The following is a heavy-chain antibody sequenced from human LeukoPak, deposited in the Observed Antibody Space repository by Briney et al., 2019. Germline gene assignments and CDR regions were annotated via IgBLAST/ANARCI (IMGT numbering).Heavy chain of an antibody. J-gene: IGHJ4*02. Sequence: SETLSLTCTVSGGSISSSSYYWGWIRQPPGKGLEWIGSIYYSGSTYYNPSLKSRVTISVDTSKNQFSLKLSSVTAADTAVYYCTLYGSGSSGPYYFDYWGQGTLVTVSS. CDR2: IYYSGST. CDR1: GGSISSSSYY. D-gene: IGHD3-10*01. V-gene: IGHV4-39*07. CDR3: TLYGSGSSGPYYFDY.